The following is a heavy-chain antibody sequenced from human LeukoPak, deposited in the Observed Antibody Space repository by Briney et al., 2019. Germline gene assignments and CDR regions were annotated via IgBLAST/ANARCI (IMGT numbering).Heavy chain of an antibody. Sequence: SEALSLTCTVSGGSISSYYWSWIRQPPGKGLEWIGYIYYSGSNNYNPSLRSRVTISVDTSKNQFSLNLSSVTAADTAVYYCARVGGGNYYYYGVDVWGQGTTVTVSS. CDR3: ARVGGGNYYYYGVDV. J-gene: IGHJ6*02. CDR2: IYYSGSN. CDR1: GGSISSYY. V-gene: IGHV4-59*01. D-gene: IGHD2-15*01.